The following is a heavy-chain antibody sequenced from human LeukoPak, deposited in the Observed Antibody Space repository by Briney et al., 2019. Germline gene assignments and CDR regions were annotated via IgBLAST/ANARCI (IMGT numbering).Heavy chain of an antibody. CDR3: ARGITYFDY. D-gene: IGHD1-14*01. J-gene: IGHJ4*02. CDR1: GGSISSYY. V-gene: IGHV4-59*01. Sequence: PSETLSLTCTVSGGSISSYYWSWIRQPPGKGLEWIGYIYYSGSTNYNPSLKSRVTISVDTSKNQFSLKMSSVTAADTAVYYCARGITYFDYWGQGTLVTVSS. CDR2: IYYSGST.